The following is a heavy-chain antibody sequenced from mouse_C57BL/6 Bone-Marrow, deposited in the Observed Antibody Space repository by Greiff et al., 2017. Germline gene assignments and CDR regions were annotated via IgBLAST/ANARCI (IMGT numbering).Heavy chain of an antibody. CDR3: ARDYSRNYFDY. Sequence: QQSCKASGYTFTSYGISWVKQRTGQGLEWIGEIYPRSGNTYYNEKFKGKATLTADKSSSTAYMELRSLTSEDSAVYFCARDYSRNYFDYWGQGTTLTVSS. CDR2: IYPRSGNT. V-gene: IGHV1-81*01. CDR1: GYTFTSYG. J-gene: IGHJ2*01. D-gene: IGHD2-13*01.